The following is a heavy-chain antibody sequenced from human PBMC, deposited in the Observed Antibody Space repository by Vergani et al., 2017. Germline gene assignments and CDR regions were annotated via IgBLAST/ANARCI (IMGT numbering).Heavy chain of an antibody. Sequence: QVQLQESGPGLVKPSQTLSLTCTVSGASMSSVGYYWTWIRQSAGKRLEWIGDILGSGTANYNPSLKSRVTMSIDTSKNQFSLKLTSVTAADTAVYYCATGAGPFDIWGQGTLVTVSS. CDR3: ATGAGPFDI. V-gene: IGHV4-61*02. D-gene: IGHD7-27*01. CDR2: ILGSGTA. CDR1: GASMSSVGYY. J-gene: IGHJ4*02.